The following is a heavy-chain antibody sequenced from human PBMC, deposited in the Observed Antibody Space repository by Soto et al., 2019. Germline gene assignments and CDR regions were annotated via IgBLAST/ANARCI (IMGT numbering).Heavy chain of an antibody. CDR3: AMAATGIYHSAS. Sequence: QVQLVQSGPEVKNPGASVRVSCVASGYAFTSYGVNWVRQAPGQGLEWMGWIAPHSGRTTYLPKFQGRVTMTADVSTNTAYIERRSLKSDDTGIYFGAMAATGIYHSASWGQGTVVTVSS. V-gene: IGHV1-18*04. D-gene: IGHD3-10*01. CDR2: IAPHSGRT. CDR1: GYAFTSYG. J-gene: IGHJ5*02.